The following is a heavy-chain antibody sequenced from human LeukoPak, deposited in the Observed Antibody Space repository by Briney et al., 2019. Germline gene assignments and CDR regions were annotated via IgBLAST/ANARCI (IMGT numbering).Heavy chain of an antibody. CDR2: IYPGDSDT. CDR3: ARRYCSGGTCYSAIDY. CDR1: GYSFTTYW. V-gene: IGHV5-51*01. Sequence: GESLKISCKGSGYSFTTYWIGWVRQMPGKGLEWMGIIYPGDSDTRYSPSFQGQVTISVDKSISTAYLQWSSLKASDTAMYYCARRYCSGGTCYSAIDYWGQGTLVTVYS. J-gene: IGHJ4*02. D-gene: IGHD2-15*01.